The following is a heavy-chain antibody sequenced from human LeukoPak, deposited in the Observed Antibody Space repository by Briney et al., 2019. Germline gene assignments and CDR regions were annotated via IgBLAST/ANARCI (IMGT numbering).Heavy chain of an antibody. Sequence: PGGSLRLSXAASGFTFSSYAMSWVRQAPGKGLEWVSAISGSGGSTYYADSVKGRFTISRDSSKNTLYLQMNSLRAEDTAVYYCAKRPGNWEPFDYWGQGTLVTVSS. J-gene: IGHJ4*02. CDR2: ISGSGGST. V-gene: IGHV3-23*01. CDR1: GFTFSSYA. D-gene: IGHD1-26*01. CDR3: AKRPGNWEPFDY.